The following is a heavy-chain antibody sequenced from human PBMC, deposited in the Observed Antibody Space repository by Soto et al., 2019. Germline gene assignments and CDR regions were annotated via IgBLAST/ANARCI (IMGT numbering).Heavy chain of an antibody. CDR3: ARDGQGLAPYALDV. CDR1: GFTFSGHA. V-gene: IGHV3-33*01. Sequence: QVQLVESGGGVAQPGRSLRLSCTVSGFTFSGHAMHWVRQAPGKGLEWVTQIWYDGSNKYYAESVKGRFTISRDNSKNTLYLQMNRLRVEETAVYYCARDGQGLAPYALDVWGQGTSVTVSS. J-gene: IGHJ6*02. D-gene: IGHD6-25*01. CDR2: IWYDGSNK.